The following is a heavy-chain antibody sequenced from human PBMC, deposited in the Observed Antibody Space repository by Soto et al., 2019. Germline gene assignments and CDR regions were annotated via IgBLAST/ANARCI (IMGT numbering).Heavy chain of an antibody. Sequence: PSETLSLTCAVYGGSFSGYYWSWIRQPPGKGLEWIGEINHSGSTNYNPSLKSRVTISVDTSKNQFSLKLSSVTAADTAVYYCARGSAGTPFNWFDPWGQGTLVTVSS. J-gene: IGHJ5*02. CDR1: GGSFSGYY. CDR3: ARGSAGTPFNWFDP. V-gene: IGHV4-34*01. CDR2: INHSGST. D-gene: IGHD1-7*01.